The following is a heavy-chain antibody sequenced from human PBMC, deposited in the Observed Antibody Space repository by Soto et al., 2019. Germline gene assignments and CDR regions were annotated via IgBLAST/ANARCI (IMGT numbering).Heavy chain of an antibody. D-gene: IGHD6-19*01. CDR1: GGTFSSYA. J-gene: IGHJ1*01. CDR2: IIPIFGTA. CDR3: ARLPRPYSSGWYGYFQH. V-gene: IGHV1-69*13. Sequence: SVKVSCKASGGTFSSYAISWVRQAPGQGLEWMGGIIPIFGTANYAQKFQGRVTITADESTSTAYMELSSLRSEDTAVYYCARLPRPYSSGWYGYFQHWGHGTLVTVSS.